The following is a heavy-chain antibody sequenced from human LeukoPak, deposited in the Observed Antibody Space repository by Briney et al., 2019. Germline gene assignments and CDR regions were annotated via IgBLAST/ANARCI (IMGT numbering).Heavy chain of an antibody. J-gene: IGHJ5*02. CDR2: IYTSGST. D-gene: IGHD2-21*01. Sequence: SETLSLTCTVSGGSISSGSYYWSWIRQPAGKGREWIGRIYTSGSTNYNPSLKSRVAISVDTSKNQFSLKLSSVAAADTAVYYCARDYCGGDCYLDNWFDPWGQGTLVTVSS. V-gene: IGHV4-61*02. CDR1: GGSISSGSYY. CDR3: ARDYCGGDCYLDNWFDP.